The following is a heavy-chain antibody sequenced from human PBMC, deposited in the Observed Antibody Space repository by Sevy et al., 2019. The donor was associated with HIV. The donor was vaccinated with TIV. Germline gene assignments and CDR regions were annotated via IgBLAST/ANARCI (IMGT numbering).Heavy chain of an antibody. CDR2: ISYDGRKK. CDR3: ARVGVSYCTDDCYHRFDY. J-gene: IGHJ4*02. CDR1: GFTFSSYA. D-gene: IGHD2-21*02. V-gene: IGHV3-30*09. Sequence: GGSLRLSCAASGFTFSSYALLWVRQAPGKGLEWVSLISYDGRKKYYSDSVKGRFAISGDESKTTLFLQMNSLRNEDTAIYYCARVGVSYCTDDCYHRFDYWGRGTLVTVSS.